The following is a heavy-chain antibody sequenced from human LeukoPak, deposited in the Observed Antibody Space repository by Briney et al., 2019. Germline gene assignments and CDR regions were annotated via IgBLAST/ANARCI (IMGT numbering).Heavy chain of an antibody. CDR2: IIPIFGTA. D-gene: IGHD3-10*01. Sequence: GASVKVSCKASGYTFTSYDINWVRQATGQGLEWMGGIIPIFGTANYAQKFQGRVTITADESTSTAYMELSSLRSEDTAVYYCARETQEHYYGSGSYYLSWFDPWGQGTLVTVSS. J-gene: IGHJ5*02. V-gene: IGHV1-69*13. CDR3: ARETQEHYYGSGSYYLSWFDP. CDR1: GYTFTSYD.